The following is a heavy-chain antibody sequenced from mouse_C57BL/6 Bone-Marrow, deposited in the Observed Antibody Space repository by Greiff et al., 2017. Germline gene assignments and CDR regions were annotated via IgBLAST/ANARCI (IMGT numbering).Heavy chain of an antibody. D-gene: IGHD2-14*01. J-gene: IGHJ4*01. CDR2: FYPRDGST. V-gene: IGHV1-78*01. CDR1: GYTFTDHT. CDR3: ARWGTGAYYSAMDY. Sequence: QVQLQQSDAELVKPGASVKISCKVSGYTFTDHTIHWMKQRPEQGLEWIGYFYPRDGSTKYNEKFKGKATLTADKSSSTAYMQLNSLPSEDSAVYFCARWGTGAYYSAMDYWGQGTSVTVSS.